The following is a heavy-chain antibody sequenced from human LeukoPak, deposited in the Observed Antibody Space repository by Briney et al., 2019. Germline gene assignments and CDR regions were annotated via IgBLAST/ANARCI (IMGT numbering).Heavy chain of an antibody. V-gene: IGHV1-69*06. J-gene: IGHJ4*02. CDR3: ARAGFGDGYNPFDY. Sequence: ASVKVSCKASGGTFSSYAISWVRQAPGQGLEWMGGIIPIFGTANYAQKFQGRVTITADKSTSAAYMELSSLRSEDTVVYYCARAGFGDGYNPFDYWGQGTLVTVSS. CDR2: IIPIFGTA. D-gene: IGHD5-24*01. CDR1: GGTFSSYA.